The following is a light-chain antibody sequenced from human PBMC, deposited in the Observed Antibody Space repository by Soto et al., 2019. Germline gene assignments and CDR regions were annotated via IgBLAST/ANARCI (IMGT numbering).Light chain of an antibody. J-gene: IGKJ2*01. Sequence: DSQMTQSPSTLSAAVGDRVTMTCRASESISRWLAWYQQKPGKAPKLLIHRASTLETGVPSRISGSGSGTDFTLTISNLQPDDFATYYCQQYKSYSPYTFGQGTK. CDR3: QQYKSYSPYT. V-gene: IGKV1-5*03. CDR1: ESISRW. CDR2: RAS.